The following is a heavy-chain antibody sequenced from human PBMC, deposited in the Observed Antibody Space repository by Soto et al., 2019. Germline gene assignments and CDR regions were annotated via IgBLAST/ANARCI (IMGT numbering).Heavy chain of an antibody. D-gene: IGHD5-12*01. CDR1: GASLRSGSYY. J-gene: IGHJ4*02. CDR3: SNGSSFDY. Sequence: PLEIRSFACTVSGASLRSGSYYWSWMRQPPGKGLEWIGYISHSGRTNYDPSLKSRLTMSVDTSQNQFSLQLNSVTAADTAVYYCSNGSSFDYWGQGTLVTDAS. V-gene: IGHV4-61*01. CDR2: ISHSGRT.